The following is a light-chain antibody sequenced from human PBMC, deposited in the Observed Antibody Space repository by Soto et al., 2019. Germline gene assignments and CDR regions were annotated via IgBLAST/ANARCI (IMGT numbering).Light chain of an antibody. CDR1: SSDVGGYNY. Sequence: QSVLTQPASVSGSPGQSITISCTGTSSDVGGYNYVSWYQHHPGKAPKVMIYEVSNRPSGVSNRFSGSKSGNTASLTISGLQAEDEADYYCTSYTSSSTLVVFGGGTKLTVL. CDR3: TSYTSSSTLVV. V-gene: IGLV2-14*01. CDR2: EVS. J-gene: IGLJ2*01.